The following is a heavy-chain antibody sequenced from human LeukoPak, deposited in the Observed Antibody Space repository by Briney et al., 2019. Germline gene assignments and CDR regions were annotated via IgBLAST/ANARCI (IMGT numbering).Heavy chain of an antibody. Sequence: PSETLSLTCTVSGDSISSTGHYWGWIRQPPGKGLEWIGSVYFTGSSFYNPSLKSRVTISVDTSKNQFSLKLSSVTAADTAVYYCARSYDYDDAFDIWGQGTMVTVSS. CDR3: ARSYDYDDAFDI. J-gene: IGHJ3*02. CDR1: GDSISSTGHY. CDR2: VYFTGSS. V-gene: IGHV4-39*01. D-gene: IGHD3-16*01.